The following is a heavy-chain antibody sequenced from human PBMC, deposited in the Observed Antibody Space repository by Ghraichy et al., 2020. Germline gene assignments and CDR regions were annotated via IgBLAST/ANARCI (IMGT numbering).Heavy chain of an antibody. J-gene: IGHJ6*02. CDR2: ISDTT. CDR3: ARYCISTSCNGGLHYGMDV. D-gene: IGHD2-2*01. V-gene: IGHV3-23*01. CDR1: GFTFSTFP. Sequence: LTCAASGFTFSTFPMSWVRQGPGKGLEWVSAISDTTYYADSVRGRFTISRDNSKNTLSLQMNSLRAEDTAVYYCARYCISTSCNGGLHYGMDVWGQGTTVTVSS.